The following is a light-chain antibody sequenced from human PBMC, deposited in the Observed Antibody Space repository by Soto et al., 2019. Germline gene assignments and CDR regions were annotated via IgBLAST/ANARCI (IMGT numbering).Light chain of an antibody. CDR2: EVS. CDR3: CSYAGTRTFYVL. V-gene: IGLV2-23*02. CDR1: STDVGSYNL. Sequence: SALTQPASVSGSPGQSITFSCTGTSTDVGSYNLVSWYQQYPGKAPKLIIYEVSQRPSGVSNRFSGSRSGNTASLTISGLQAEDAADYYCCSYAGTRTFYVLFGGGTKLTVL. J-gene: IGLJ2*01.